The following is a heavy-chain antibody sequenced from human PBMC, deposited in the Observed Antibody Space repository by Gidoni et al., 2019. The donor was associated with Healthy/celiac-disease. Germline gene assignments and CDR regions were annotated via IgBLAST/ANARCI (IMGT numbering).Heavy chain of an antibody. CDR2: IYYSGST. J-gene: IGHJ4*02. CDR1: GGSISSYY. D-gene: IGHD6-19*01. CDR3: ARGSDSSGWYRDYFDY. Sequence: QVQLQESGPGLVKPSETLSLTCTVSGGSISSYYWRWIRQPPGKGLEWIGYIYYSGSTNYNPSLKSRVTISVDTSKNQFSLKLSSVTAADTAVYYCARGSDSSGWYRDYFDYWGQGTLVTVSS. V-gene: IGHV4-59*01.